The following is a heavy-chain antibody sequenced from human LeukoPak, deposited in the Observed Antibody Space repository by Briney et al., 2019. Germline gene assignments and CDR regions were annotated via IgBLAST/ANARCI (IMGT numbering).Heavy chain of an antibody. J-gene: IGHJ4*02. CDR2: VTSDSSRI. V-gene: IGHV3-21*04. D-gene: IGHD5-12*01. CDR3: AKDVGSGYDPYYFDY. Sequence: GGSLRLSCAGSGFAFSRYTMNWVRQAPGKGLEWVSSVTSDSSRIYYADSVKGRFTISRDNAKNSLYLQMNSLRAEDTAVYYCAKDVGSGYDPYYFDYWGQGTLVTVSS. CDR1: GFAFSRYT.